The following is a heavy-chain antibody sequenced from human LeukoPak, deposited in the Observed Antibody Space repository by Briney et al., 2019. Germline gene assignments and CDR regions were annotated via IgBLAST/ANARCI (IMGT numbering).Heavy chain of an antibody. CDR2: IDYDSSHI. D-gene: IGHD3-9*01. CDR3: ARDPLRYLRVGHYDY. V-gene: IGHV3-21*01. J-gene: IGHJ4*02. CDR1: GFTFSTSA. Sequence: PGGPLRLSCAVSGFTFSTSAMNWVRQVPGKGLEWVSSIDYDSSHIYYAASVRGRFTISRDNARNSVYLQMNSLRVEDTAVYYCARDPLRYLRVGHYDYWGQGTLVAVSS.